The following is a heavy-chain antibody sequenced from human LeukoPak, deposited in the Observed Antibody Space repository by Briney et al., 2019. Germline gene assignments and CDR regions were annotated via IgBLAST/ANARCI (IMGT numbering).Heavy chain of an antibody. CDR3: ARAQGWLQFEDAFDI. CDR1: GGSISIGGYS. J-gene: IGHJ3*02. Sequence: KPSQTLSLTCAVSGGSISIGGYSWSWIRQPPGKGLEWIGYIYHSGSTYYNPSLKSRVTISVDRSKNQFSLKLSSVTAADTAVYYCARAQGWLQFEDAFDIWGQGTMVTVSS. V-gene: IGHV4-30-2*01. D-gene: IGHD5-24*01. CDR2: IYHSGST.